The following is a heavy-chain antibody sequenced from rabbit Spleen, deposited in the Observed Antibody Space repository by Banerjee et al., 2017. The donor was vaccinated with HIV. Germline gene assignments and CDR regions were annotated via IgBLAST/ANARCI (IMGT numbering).Heavy chain of an antibody. Sequence: QSLEESGGDLVKPGASLTLTCKASGFDFSSGYYTCWVRQAPGKGLEWIGCIYTGSGSTYYASWAKGRFTISKASSTTVTLEMTSLTAADTATYFCARGTYGAGNHADLWGQGTLVTVS. CDR2: IYTGSGST. V-gene: IGHV1S40*01. J-gene: IGHJ3*01. D-gene: IGHD7-1*01. CDR1: GFDFSSGYY. CDR3: ARGTYGAGNHADL.